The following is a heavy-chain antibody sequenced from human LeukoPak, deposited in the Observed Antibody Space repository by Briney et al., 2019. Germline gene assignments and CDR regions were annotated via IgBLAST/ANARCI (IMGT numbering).Heavy chain of an antibody. CDR3: ARGVRITMDSW. D-gene: IGHD3-10*01. CDR2: INPISGGT. Sequence: GASVKVSCKASGYTFTGYYMHWVRQAPGQGLEWMGWINPISGGTNYAQKFQGRVTMTRDTSISTAYMELSRLRSDDTAVYYCARGVRITMDSWWGQGTLVTVSS. V-gene: IGHV1-2*02. J-gene: IGHJ4*02. CDR1: GYTFTGYY.